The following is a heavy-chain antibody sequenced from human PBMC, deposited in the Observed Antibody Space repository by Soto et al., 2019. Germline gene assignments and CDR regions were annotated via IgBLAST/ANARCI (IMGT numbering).Heavy chain of an antibody. CDR2: IIPIFGTA. J-gene: IGHJ4*02. CDR1: GGTFSSYA. CDR3: ARSPRIVGATNFDY. D-gene: IGHD1-26*01. V-gene: IGHV1-69*13. Sequence: SVKVSCKASGGTFSSYAISWVRQAPGQGLEWMGGIIPIFGTANYAQKFQGRVTITADESTSTAYMELSSLRSEDTAVYYCARSPRIVGATNFDYWGQGTLVTVSS.